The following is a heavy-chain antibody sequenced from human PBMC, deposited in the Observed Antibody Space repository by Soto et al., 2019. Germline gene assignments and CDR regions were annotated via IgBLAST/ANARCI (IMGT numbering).Heavy chain of an antibody. CDR1: GFTFSSFW. CDR2: IRQDGSDK. Sequence: GGSLRLSCAASGFTFSSFWMSWVRQTPGKGLEWVANIRQDGSDKYYVASVKGRFTISRDNAKNSLYLQINSLRAEDTAVYYCARASGTMGEAFDIWGQGTMVTVSS. J-gene: IGHJ3*02. CDR3: ARASGTMGEAFDI. D-gene: IGHD1-7*01. V-gene: IGHV3-7*01.